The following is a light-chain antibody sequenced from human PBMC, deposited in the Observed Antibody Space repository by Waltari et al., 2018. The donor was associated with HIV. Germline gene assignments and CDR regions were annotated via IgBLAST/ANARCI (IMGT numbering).Light chain of an antibody. CDR3: QQSYATPT. Sequence: IVMTQSPESLAVSPGETAIINCKSGQSLLHTFDKSNYLGWYQQRPGKPPKLIIYWATIRESGVHARFSGSGSGTNFSLTITNFVSEDVAVYYCQQSYATPTFGQGTKLEI. V-gene: IGKV4-1*01. CDR1: QSLLHTFDKSNY. J-gene: IGKJ1*01. CDR2: WAT.